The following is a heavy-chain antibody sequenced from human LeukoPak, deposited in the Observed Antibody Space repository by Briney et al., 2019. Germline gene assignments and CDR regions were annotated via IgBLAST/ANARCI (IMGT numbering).Heavy chain of an antibody. CDR2: IYYYGST. CDR3: VRLRGSSGPIDH. CDR1: GASTNNYY. J-gene: IGHJ4*02. Sequence: SKTLSLTCTLSGASTNNYYWSWIRQPPGRGREWIGYIYYYGSTNYNRPLKSRVTILVDTSESQFSLRLTSVTVADTAVYYCVRLRGSSGPIDHWGQGTLVTVS. V-gene: IGHV4-59*01. D-gene: IGHD3-22*01.